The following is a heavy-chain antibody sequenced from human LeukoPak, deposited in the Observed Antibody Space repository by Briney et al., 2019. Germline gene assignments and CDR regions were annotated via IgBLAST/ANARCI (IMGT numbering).Heavy chain of an antibody. CDR1: GYSVTSYW. J-gene: IGHJ3*02. CDR2: IYPGDSDT. V-gene: IGHV5-51*01. CDR3: ASSVPAANDAFDI. D-gene: IGHD2-2*01. Sequence: GESLKISCKGSGYSVTSYWIAWVRQMPGKGLEWMGIIYPGDSDTRYRSSFQGQVTISADKSISTAYLQWSSLKASDTAMYYCASSVPAANDAFDIWGQGTMVTVSS.